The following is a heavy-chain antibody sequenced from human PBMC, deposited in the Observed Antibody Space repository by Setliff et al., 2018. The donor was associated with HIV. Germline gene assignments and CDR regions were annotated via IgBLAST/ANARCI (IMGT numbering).Heavy chain of an antibody. CDR1: GYSFTSYD. D-gene: IGHD4-4*01. Sequence: EASVKVSCKASGYSFTSYDINWVRQATGQGLEWMGWMNPNSGDTDYAQKFQGRVTMTRNTSIGAAYMELSSPRSEDTAVYYCARDRSNYVGLDAFDIWGQGTMVTVSS. V-gene: IGHV1-8*01. CDR3: ARDRSNYVGLDAFDI. J-gene: IGHJ3*02. CDR2: MNPNSGDT.